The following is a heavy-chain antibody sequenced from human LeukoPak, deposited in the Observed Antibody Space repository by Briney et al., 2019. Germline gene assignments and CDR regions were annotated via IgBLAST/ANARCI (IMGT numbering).Heavy chain of an antibody. CDR2: IYTSGST. D-gene: IGHD5-18*01. CDR3: ARGGGYSYGFNDY. CDR1: GGSISSSSYY. V-gene: IGHV4-61*02. J-gene: IGHJ4*02. Sequence: SETLSLTCTVSGGSISSSSYYWGWIRQPAGKGLEWIGRIYTSGSTNYNPSLKSRVTISVDTSKNQFSLKLSSVTAADTAVYYCARGGGYSYGFNDYWGQGTLVTVSS.